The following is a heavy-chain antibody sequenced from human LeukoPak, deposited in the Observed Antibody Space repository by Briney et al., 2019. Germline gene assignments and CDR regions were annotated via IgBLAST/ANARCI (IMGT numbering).Heavy chain of an antibody. CDR2: IIPIFGTA. Sequence: GASVKVSCKASGGTFSSYAISWVRQAPGQGLEWMGGIIPIFGTANYAQKFQGGVTITADESTSTAYMELSSLRSEDTAVYYCARDRLGETETYFDYWGQGTLVTVSS. D-gene: IGHD2-21*02. J-gene: IGHJ4*02. CDR3: ARDRLGETETYFDY. V-gene: IGHV1-69*13. CDR1: GGTFSSYA.